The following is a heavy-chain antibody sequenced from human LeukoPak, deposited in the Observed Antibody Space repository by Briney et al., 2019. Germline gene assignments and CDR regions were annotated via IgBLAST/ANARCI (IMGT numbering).Heavy chain of an antibody. V-gene: IGHV3-66*01. CDR3: ARDRPDYDILTGYRYYYGMDV. J-gene: IGHJ6*02. D-gene: IGHD3-9*01. CDR1: GFTVSSNY. CDR2: IYSGGST. Sequence: GGSLRLSCVVSGFTVSSNYMSWVRQAPGKGPEWVAVIYSGGSTYYADSVKGRFTISRDNSKNTVYLQMNSLRAEDTAVYYCARDRPDYDILTGYRYYYGMDVGGQGPTVTVS.